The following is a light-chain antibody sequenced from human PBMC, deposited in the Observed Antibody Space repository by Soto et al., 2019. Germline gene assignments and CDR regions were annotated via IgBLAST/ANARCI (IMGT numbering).Light chain of an antibody. J-gene: IGKJ1*01. Sequence: DIQMTRSRSTLSASVGDRVTITCRASQSISVWLAWYQQKAGKAPNLLIYKASRLESGVPSRFSGSGSETEFTLTISGMQPGDSATYYCQQYNSYSQTFGQGTKVDIK. CDR3: QQYNSYSQT. CDR2: KAS. V-gene: IGKV1-5*03. CDR1: QSISVW.